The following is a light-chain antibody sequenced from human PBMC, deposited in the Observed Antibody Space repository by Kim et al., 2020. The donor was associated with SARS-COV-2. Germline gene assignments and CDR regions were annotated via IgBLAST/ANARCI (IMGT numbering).Light chain of an antibody. V-gene: IGLV3-19*01. Sequence: VALGQTVRITCQGDSLRRYYATWYQQKPGQAPILVIYGKNNRPSGIPDRFSGSSSGNTASLTITGTQAGDEADYYCNSRGSNDNVVFGGGTQLTVL. CDR3: NSRGSNDNVV. J-gene: IGLJ2*01. CDR1: SLRRYY. CDR2: GKN.